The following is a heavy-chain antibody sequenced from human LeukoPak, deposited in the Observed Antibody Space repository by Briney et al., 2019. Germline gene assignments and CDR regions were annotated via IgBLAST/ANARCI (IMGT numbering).Heavy chain of an antibody. CDR3: ATQYYGDFDH. V-gene: IGHV3-7*01. CDR1: GFTLSNYW. J-gene: IGHJ4*02. D-gene: IGHD3-3*01. CDR2: INQAGSDK. Sequence: GGSLRLSCAASGFTLSNYWMSWVRQAPGKGLDYVANINQAGSDKTYVDSVKGRFTISRDNAKNSLYLQMNSLRADDTAVYFCATQYYGDFDHWGQGTLVTVST.